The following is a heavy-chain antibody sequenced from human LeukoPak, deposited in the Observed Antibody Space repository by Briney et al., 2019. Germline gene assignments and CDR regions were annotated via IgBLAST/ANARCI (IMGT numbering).Heavy chain of an antibody. J-gene: IGHJ5*02. V-gene: IGHV3-30*18. CDR3: AKGDWFDP. Sequence: PGGSLRLSCAASGFTFSSYGMPWVRQAPGKGLEWVAVIPYDGSNKYYADSVKGRFTISRDNSKNTLYLQMNSLRAEDTAVYYCAKGDWFDPWGQGTLVTVSS. CDR1: GFTFSSYG. CDR2: IPYDGSNK.